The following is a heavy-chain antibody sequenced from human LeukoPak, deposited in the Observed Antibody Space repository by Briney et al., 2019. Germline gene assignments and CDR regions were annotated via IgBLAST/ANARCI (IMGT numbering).Heavy chain of an antibody. J-gene: IGHJ4*02. Sequence: GGSLRLSCAASGFTFSSYAMSWVRQAPGKGLEWVSAISGSGGSTYYADSVKGRFTISRDNSKNTLYLQMNSLRAEDTAVYYCAIGRLGSIVVSWGQGTMVTVSS. CDR3: AIGRLGSIVVS. D-gene: IGHD3-22*01. CDR1: GFTFSSYA. V-gene: IGHV3-23*01. CDR2: ISGSGGST.